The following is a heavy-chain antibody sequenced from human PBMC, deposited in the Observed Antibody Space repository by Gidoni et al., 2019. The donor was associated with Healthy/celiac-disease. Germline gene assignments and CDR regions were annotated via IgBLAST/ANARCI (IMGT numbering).Heavy chain of an antibody. CDR1: GSTFTGYY. Sequence: QVQLVQSGAEVKQPGASVKVSCTASGSTFTGYYMHWVQQAPGQGLEWMGWINPNSGGTNYAQKFQGRVTMTRDTSISTAYMELSRLRSDDTAVYYCARGVFWVVYCSSTSCQNYGMDVWGQGTTVTVSS. CDR3: ARGVFWVVYCSSTSCQNYGMDV. J-gene: IGHJ6*02. CDR2: INPNSGGT. D-gene: IGHD2-2*01. V-gene: IGHV1-2*02.